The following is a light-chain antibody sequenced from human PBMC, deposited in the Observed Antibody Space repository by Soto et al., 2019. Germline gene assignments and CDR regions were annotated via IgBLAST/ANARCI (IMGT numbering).Light chain of an antibody. CDR2: DAS. CDR1: QSLSNN. Sequence: ELVLTQSPGILSSSPGERATLSCRASQSLSNNLAWYQQKPGQAPRLLIYDASHRATGIPDRFSGGGSGTDFTLTISSLQSEDFAVYSCQQYNNWPLTFGGGTKVEIK. CDR3: QQYNNWPLT. J-gene: IGKJ4*01. V-gene: IGKV3D-15*01.